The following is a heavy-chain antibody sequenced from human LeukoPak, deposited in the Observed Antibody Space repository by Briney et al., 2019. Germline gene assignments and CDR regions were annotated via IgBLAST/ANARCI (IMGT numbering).Heavy chain of an antibody. V-gene: IGHV4-59*01. Sequence: SETLSLTCTVSGGSISSYYWSWIRQPPGKGLEWIGYIYYSGSTNYNPSLKSRVTISVDTSKNQFSLKLSSVTAADTAVYYCVREDGWLDPWGQGTLVTVSS. CDR2: IYYSGST. D-gene: IGHD5-24*01. CDR3: VREDGWLDP. CDR1: GGSISSYY. J-gene: IGHJ5*02.